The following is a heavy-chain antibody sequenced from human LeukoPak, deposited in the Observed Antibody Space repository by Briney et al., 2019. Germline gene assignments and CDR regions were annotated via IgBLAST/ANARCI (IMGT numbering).Heavy chain of an antibody. D-gene: IGHD3-10*01. CDR2: MKYDGSEK. CDR3: ARLRITMVRGVINIRRYYFDY. J-gene: IGHJ4*02. Sequence: GGSLRLSCAASGFTFSSYWMSWVRQAPGKGLEWVANMKYDGSEKYYVDSVKGRFTISRDNAKNSLYLQMNSLRAEDTAVYYCARLRITMVRGVINIRRYYFDYWGQGTLVTVSS. V-gene: IGHV3-7*01. CDR1: GFTFSSYW.